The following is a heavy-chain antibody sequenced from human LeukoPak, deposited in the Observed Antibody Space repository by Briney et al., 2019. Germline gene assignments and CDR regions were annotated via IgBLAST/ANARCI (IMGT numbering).Heavy chain of an antibody. V-gene: IGHV4-39*07. Sequence: SETLSLTRTVSGGSISSSSYYWGWIRQPPGKGLEWIGSIYYSGSTYYNPSLKSRVTISVDTSKNQFSLKLSSVTAADTAVYYCARARGYDSSGYYYYYFDYWGQGTLVTVSS. CDR1: GGSISSSSYY. D-gene: IGHD3-22*01. CDR3: ARARGYDSSGYYYYYFDY. CDR2: IYYSGST. J-gene: IGHJ4*02.